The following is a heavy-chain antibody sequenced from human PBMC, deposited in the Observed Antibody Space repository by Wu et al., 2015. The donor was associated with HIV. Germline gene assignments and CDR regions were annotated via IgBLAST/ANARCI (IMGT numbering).Heavy chain of an antibody. J-gene: IGHJ5*02. D-gene: IGHD2-8*02. CDR3: ARDLCVRGVCYRSPGDWFDP. Sequence: QVQLVQSGAEIKKPASSVRVSCKLYGDSFTAYSISWVRQAPSQGLEWMGRFIPIFGTTNYAPRFQDRVSITADTSTNTVYLEMSGLRSEDTALYYCARDLCVRGVCYRSPGDWFDPWGQGTLVTVSS. CDR2: FIPIFGTT. V-gene: IGHV1-69*08. CDR1: GDSFTAYS.